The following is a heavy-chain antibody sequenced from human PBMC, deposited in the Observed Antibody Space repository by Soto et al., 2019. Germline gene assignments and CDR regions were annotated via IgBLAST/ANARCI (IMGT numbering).Heavy chain of an antibody. CDR1: GFTFSSYA. D-gene: IGHD6-19*01. V-gene: IGHV3-23*01. Sequence: GGSLRLSCAASGFTFSSYAMTRVRQAPGKGLEWVSAISGSGGSTYSADSVKGRFTISRDNSKNTLYLQMNSLRAEDTAVYYCAKAVSSGWYYFDYWGQGALVTVSS. CDR3: AKAVSSGWYYFDY. J-gene: IGHJ4*02. CDR2: ISGSGGST.